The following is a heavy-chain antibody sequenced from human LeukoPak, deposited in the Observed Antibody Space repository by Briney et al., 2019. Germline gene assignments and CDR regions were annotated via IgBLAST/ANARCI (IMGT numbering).Heavy chain of an antibody. J-gene: IGHJ3*02. V-gene: IGHV5-51*01. D-gene: IGHD1-26*01. CDR1: GYNFAQYR. CDR3: ARLWGGIVAADDAFDI. CDR2: THPGDSDT. Sequence: GESLKISCKGSGYNFAQYRIGWVRQMPGKGLEWMGITHPGDSDTIYSPSFKGQATMSADKSISTASLQWSGLKASDTAMYYCARLWGGIVAADDAFDIWGQGTMVTVSS.